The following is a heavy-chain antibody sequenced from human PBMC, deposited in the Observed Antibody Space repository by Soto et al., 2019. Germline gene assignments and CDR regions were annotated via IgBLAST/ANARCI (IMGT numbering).Heavy chain of an antibody. CDR2: ISYDGSNK. D-gene: IGHD3-22*01. CDR1: GFTFSSYG. V-gene: IGHV3-30*18. J-gene: IGHJ4*02. Sequence: QVQLVESGGGVVQPGRSLRLSCEASGFTFSSYGMHWVRQAPGKGLEWVAVISYDGSNKYYADSVKGRFTISRDNSKNTLYLQMNSLRAEDTAVYYCAKGYYDSSGYYPDYWGQGTLVTVSS. CDR3: AKGYYDSSGYYPDY.